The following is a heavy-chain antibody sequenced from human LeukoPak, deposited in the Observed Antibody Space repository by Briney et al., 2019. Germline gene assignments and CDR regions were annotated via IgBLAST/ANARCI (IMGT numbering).Heavy chain of an antibody. CDR1: GFTFSSYW. V-gene: IGHV3-7*01. CDR2: IKQDGSEK. J-gene: IGHJ5*02. CDR3: ARDLVPAAIPTSWFNP. Sequence: PGGSLRLSCAASGFTFSSYWMSWVRQAPGKGLEWVANIKQDGSEKYYVDSVKGRFTISRDNAKNSLYLQMNSLRAEDTAVYYCARDLVPAAIPTSWFNPWGQGTLVTVSS. D-gene: IGHD2-2*02.